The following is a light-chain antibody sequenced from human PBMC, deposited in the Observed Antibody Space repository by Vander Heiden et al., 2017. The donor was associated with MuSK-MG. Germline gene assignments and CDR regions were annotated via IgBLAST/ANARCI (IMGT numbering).Light chain of an antibody. V-gene: IGKV1-39*01. J-gene: IGKJ1*01. Sequence: DIQMTQSPSSLSASVGDRVTITCRASQSISSYLNWYQQKPGKAPKLLIYAASSLQSAVPSRFSGTGSRTDFTLTIIRLQPEDFATYYCHQSYSTPKTFGQGTKVEIK. CDR3: HQSYSTPKT. CDR1: QSISSY. CDR2: AAS.